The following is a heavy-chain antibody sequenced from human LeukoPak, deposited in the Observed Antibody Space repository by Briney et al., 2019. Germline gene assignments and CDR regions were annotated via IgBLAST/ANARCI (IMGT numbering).Heavy chain of an antibody. CDR1: GFTVSANY. V-gene: IGHV3-53*01. CDR3: ARDVYCSGGSCYQQ. Sequence: PGGSRRLSCAASGFTVSANYMSWVRPAPGEGLEWVSVISNDGNTYYADSVKGRFTISRDISKNTLYLQMNSLRAEDTAVYYCARDVYCSGGSCYQQWGQGTLVTVSS. J-gene: IGHJ1*01. CDR2: ISNDGNT. D-gene: IGHD2-15*01.